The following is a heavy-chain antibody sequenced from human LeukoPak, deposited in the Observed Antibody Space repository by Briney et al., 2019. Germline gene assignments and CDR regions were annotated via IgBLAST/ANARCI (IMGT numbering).Heavy chain of an antibody. Sequence: PGGSLRLSCAGPGFTFSSYWMNWVRQAPGKGLEWVAIIKKDGNEAFYVDSVKGRFTISRDNVENSLYLQMNSLRVEDTAVYYCMGGHGWLPENWGQGTLVTVSS. CDR2: IKKDGNEA. CDR3: MGGHGWLPEN. D-gene: IGHD3-22*01. CDR1: GFTFSSYW. V-gene: IGHV3-7*01. J-gene: IGHJ4*02.